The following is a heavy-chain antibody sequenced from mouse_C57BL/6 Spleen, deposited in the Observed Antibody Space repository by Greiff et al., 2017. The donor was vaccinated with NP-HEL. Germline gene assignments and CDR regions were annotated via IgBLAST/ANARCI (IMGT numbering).Heavy chain of an antibody. V-gene: IGHV1-82*01. D-gene: IGHD2-10*02. J-gene: IGHJ4*01. CDR3: AREGGYAYYAMYY. CDR1: GYAFSSSW. CDR2: IYPGDGDT. Sequence: QVQLKQSGPELVKPGASVKISCKASGYAFSSSWMNWVKQRPGKGLEWIGRIYPGDGDTNYNGQFKGKATLTADNCSSTAYMQRSSLTSEDSAVYCGAREGGYAYYAMYYWGQGTAVTVSS.